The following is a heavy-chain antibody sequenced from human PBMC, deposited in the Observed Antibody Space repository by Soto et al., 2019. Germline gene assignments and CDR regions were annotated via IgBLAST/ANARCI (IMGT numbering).Heavy chain of an antibody. J-gene: IGHJ6*02. CDR1: GDSVSNDNYY. CDR3: ASDRSSGWDQGYGMDV. Sequence: SETLSLTCAVSGDSVSNDNYYWSWIRQPPGKGLEWIGYIYYSGTTNYNSYLKSRVTISVDTSKNQFSLKLRSVTAADTAVYYCASDRSSGWDQGYGMDVWGQGTTVTVSS. CDR2: IYYSGTT. D-gene: IGHD6-19*01. V-gene: IGHV4-61*01.